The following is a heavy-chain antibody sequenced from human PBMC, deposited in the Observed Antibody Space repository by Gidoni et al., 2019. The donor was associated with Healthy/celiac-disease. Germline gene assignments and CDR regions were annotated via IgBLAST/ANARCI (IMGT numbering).Heavy chain of an antibody. CDR3: ARVGGDIVVVPATDNWFDP. CDR2: SYHSGRT. D-gene: IGHD2-2*01. Sequence: QLQLQEPGSGLVTPSQPLSLTCAAPGGPLSSVGSSWSWIRQPPGKGLEWIGYSYHSGRTYYNPSLKSRVTISVDRSKNQFSLKLSSVTAADTAVYYCARVGGDIVVVPATDNWFDPWGQGTLVTVSS. J-gene: IGHJ5*02. V-gene: IGHV4-30-2*01. CDR1: GGPLSSVGSS.